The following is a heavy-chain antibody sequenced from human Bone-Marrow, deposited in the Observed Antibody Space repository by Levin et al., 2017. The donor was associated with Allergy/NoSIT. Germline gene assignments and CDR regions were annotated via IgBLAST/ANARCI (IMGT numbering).Heavy chain of an antibody. J-gene: IGHJ3*02. CDR3: ARADIVATKDAFDI. V-gene: IGHV4-30-4*01. Sequence: ASETLSLTCTVSGGSISSGDYYWSWIRQPPGKGLEWIGYIYYSGSTYYNPSLKSRVTISVDTSKNQFSLKLSSVTAADTAVYYCARADIVATKDAFDIWGQGTMVTVSS. D-gene: IGHD5-12*01. CDR1: GGSISSGDYY. CDR2: IYYSGST.